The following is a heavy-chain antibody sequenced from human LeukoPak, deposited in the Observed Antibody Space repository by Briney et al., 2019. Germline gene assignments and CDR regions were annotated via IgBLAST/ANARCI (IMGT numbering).Heavy chain of an antibody. Sequence: GGSLRLSCAASGFTFSNYAMSWVRQAPGKGLEWVSGISDSGGNTFYADSVKGRFTISRDNSKNTLYLQMDSLRVDDTAVYYCARDRAWNYFDSWGQGTLVTVSS. V-gene: IGHV3-23*01. CDR1: GFTFSNYA. CDR2: ISDSGGNT. D-gene: IGHD3-3*01. J-gene: IGHJ4*02. CDR3: ARDRAWNYFDS.